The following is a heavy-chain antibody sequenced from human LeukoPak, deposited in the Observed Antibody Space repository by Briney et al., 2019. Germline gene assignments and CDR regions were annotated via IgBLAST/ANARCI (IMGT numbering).Heavy chain of an antibody. CDR3: ASGGSTVTHYYGMDV. CDR2: IIPILGIA. V-gene: IGHV1-69*04. Sequence: ASVKVSCKASGGTFSSYAISWVRQAPGQGLEWMGRIIPILGIANYAQKFQGRVTITADKSTSTAYMELSSLRSEDTAVYYCASGGSTVTHYYGMDVWGQGTTVTVSS. CDR1: GGTFSSYA. D-gene: IGHD4-17*01. J-gene: IGHJ6*02.